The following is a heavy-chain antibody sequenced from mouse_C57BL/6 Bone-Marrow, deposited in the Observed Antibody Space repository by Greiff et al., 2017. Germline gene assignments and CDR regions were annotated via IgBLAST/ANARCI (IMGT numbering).Heavy chain of an antibody. CDR2: IYPRSGNT. Sequence: VQLQQSGAELARPGASVKLSCKASGYTFTSYGISWVKQRTGQGLEWIGEIYPRSGNTYYNEKFKGKATLTADKSSSTAYMELRRLTSEDSAVYFCARAYDYTCFDYWGQGTTLTVSS. J-gene: IGHJ2*01. CDR3: ARAYDYTCFDY. V-gene: IGHV1-81*01. D-gene: IGHD2-4*01. CDR1: GYTFTSYG.